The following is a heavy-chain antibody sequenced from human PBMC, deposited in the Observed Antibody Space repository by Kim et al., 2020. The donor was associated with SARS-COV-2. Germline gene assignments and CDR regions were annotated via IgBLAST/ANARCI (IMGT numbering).Heavy chain of an antibody. Sequence: GGSLRLSCAASGFTFTEAWMSWVRQAPGKGLEWVGRIKSKTDGGTTDYAAPVKGRFTISRDDSKNTLFLQMNSLKSEDTAVYYCTTLDAVTPGDDWGQGILVTVSS. D-gene: IGHD4-17*01. CDR3: TTLDAVTPGDD. CDR2: IKSKTDGGTT. J-gene: IGHJ4*02. V-gene: IGHV3-15*01. CDR1: GFTFTEAW.